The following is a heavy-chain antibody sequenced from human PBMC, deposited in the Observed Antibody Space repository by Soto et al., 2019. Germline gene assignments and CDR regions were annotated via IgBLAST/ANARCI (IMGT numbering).Heavy chain of an antibody. J-gene: IGHJ6*03. D-gene: IGHD2-2*02. V-gene: IGHV4-39*01. Sequence: SETLSLTCTVSGGSISSSSYYWGCIRQPPGKGLEWIGSIYYSGSTYYNPSLKSRVTISVDTSKNQFSLKLSSVTAADTAVYYCARRPSTVYPTKYYYYMDVWGKGTTVTVSS. CDR2: IYYSGST. CDR1: GGSISSSSYY. CDR3: ARRPSTVYPTKYYYYMDV.